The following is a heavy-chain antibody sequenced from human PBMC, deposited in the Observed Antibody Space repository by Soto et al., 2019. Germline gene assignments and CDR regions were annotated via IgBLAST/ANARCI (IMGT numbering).Heavy chain of an antibody. CDR3: AEDLPLKQQGIFE. CDR1: GFTLSSYG. D-gene: IGHD7-27*01. J-gene: IGHJ4*02. Sequence: QVQLVESGGGVVQPGRSLRLSCAASGFTLSSYGMHWVRQAPGKGLEWVAVISYDGSNKYYADSVKGRFTISRDNSKNTLYLQMNSLRAEDTAVYYCAEDLPLKQQGIFERGQGTLVTVSS. CDR2: ISYDGSNK. V-gene: IGHV3-30*18.